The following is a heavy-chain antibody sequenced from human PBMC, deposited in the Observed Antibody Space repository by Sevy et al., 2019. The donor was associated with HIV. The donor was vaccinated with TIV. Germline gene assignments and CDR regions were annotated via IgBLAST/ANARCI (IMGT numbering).Heavy chain of an antibody. Sequence: SETLSLTCTVSGGSVSSGSYYWSWIRQPPGKGPEWIGYIYYSGSTNYNPSLKSRVTISVDPSKNQFSLKLSSVTAADTAVYYCARESIAAAGTDYWGQGTLVTVSS. D-gene: IGHD6-13*01. J-gene: IGHJ4*02. CDR2: IYYSGST. CDR1: GGSVSSGSYY. V-gene: IGHV4-61*01. CDR3: ARESIAAAGTDY.